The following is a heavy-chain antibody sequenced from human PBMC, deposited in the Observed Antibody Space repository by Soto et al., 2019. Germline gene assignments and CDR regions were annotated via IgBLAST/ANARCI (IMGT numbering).Heavy chain of an antibody. CDR3: ARPGYYDSSGYYYRPDI. CDR2: IDPSDSYT. J-gene: IGHJ3*02. Sequence: GESLKISCKGSGYSFTSYWISWVRQMPGKGLEWMGRIDPSDSYTNYSPSFEGHVTISADKSISTAYLQWSSLKASDTAMYYCARPGYYDSSGYYYRPDIWGQGTMVTVSS. V-gene: IGHV5-10-1*01. D-gene: IGHD3-22*01. CDR1: GYSFTSYW.